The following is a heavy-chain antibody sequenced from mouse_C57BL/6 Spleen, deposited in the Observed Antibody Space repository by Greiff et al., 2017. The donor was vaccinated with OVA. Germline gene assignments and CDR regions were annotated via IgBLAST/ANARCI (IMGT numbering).Heavy chain of an antibody. D-gene: IGHD2-5*01. CDR3: ARAFYSSKEGGAMDY. Sequence: QVQLQQPGAELVRPGSSVKLSCKASGYTFTSYWLDWVKQRPGQGLEWIGHIYPSDSETHYNQKFKDKATLTVDKSSSPAYMQLSSLTSEDSAVYCCARAFYSSKEGGAMDYGRQGTADTVST. J-gene: IGHJ4*01. CDR2: IYPSDSET. V-gene: IGHV1-61*01. CDR1: GYTFTSYW.